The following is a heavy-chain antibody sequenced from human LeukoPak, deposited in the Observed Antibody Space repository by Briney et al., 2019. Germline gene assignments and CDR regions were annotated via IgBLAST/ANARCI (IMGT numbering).Heavy chain of an antibody. V-gene: IGHV3-7*01. CDR1: GFSFSNYW. J-gene: IGHJ4*02. CDR2: IKQDGSEK. D-gene: IGHD3-22*01. Sequence: PGGSLRLSCAASGFSFSNYWMSWVRQAPGKGLEWVANIKQDGSEKYYVDSVKGRFTISRDNAKNSLYLQMNSLRAEDTALYYCARAGHYDTTRYQWGQGTLVTVSS. CDR3: ARAGHYDTTRYQ.